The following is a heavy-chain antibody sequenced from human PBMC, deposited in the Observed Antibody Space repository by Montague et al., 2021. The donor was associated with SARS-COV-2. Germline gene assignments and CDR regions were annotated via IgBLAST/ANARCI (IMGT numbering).Heavy chain of an antibody. Sequence: VKPTQTLTLTCSFSGFSLNTSGEGVGWGRQPPGKALEGLAHIHWDDDKRYSRSLKSRSTISKDTTKNEVVLTVDNTDPVDTATYYCARYGDYGSWFDPW. J-gene: IGHJ5*02. D-gene: IGHD4-17*01. V-gene: IGHV2-5*02. CDR3: ARYGDYGSWFDP. CDR1: GFSLNTSGEG. CDR2: IHWDDDK.